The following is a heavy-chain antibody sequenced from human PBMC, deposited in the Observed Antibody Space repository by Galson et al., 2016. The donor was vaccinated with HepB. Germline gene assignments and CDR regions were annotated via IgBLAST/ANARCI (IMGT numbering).Heavy chain of an antibody. J-gene: IGHJ4*02. D-gene: IGHD4-17*01. CDR1: GDSVSSNSAA. CDR3: ARQYGTYFAY. Sequence: CAISGDSVSSNSAAWHWIRQSPPRGLEWLGRTYYRSKWYNDYTVSVKGRITINPDTSKNQFSLQLNSVTPEDTAVYYCARQYGTYFAYWGRGTLVTVSS. V-gene: IGHV6-1*01. CDR2: TYYRSKWYN.